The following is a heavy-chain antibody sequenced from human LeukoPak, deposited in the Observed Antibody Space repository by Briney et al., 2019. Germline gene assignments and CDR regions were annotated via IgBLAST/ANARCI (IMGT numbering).Heavy chain of an antibody. Sequence: ASVKVSCKASGYTFTSYYMHWVRQAPGQGLEWMGIINPSGGSTSYAQKLQGRVTMTTDTSTSTAYMELRSLRSDDTAVYYCARADYGGNPDYWGQGTLVTVSS. D-gene: IGHD4-23*01. J-gene: IGHJ4*02. V-gene: IGHV1-46*01. CDR3: ARADYGGNPDY. CDR1: GYTFTSYY. CDR2: INPSGGST.